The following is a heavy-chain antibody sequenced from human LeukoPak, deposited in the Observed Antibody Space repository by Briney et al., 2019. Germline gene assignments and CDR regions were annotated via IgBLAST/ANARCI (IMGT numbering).Heavy chain of an antibody. J-gene: IGHJ4*02. D-gene: IGHD2-2*01. CDR3: ARRGYCTGTSCYSRFDF. Sequence: GGSLRLSCAASEFTFSTYTMAWVRQAPGKGLEWVSSINFSSSHKFYADSVKGRFTISRDNAKNSLYLQMNSLGAEDTAVYYCARRGYCTGTSCYSRFDFWGRGTLVTVSS. V-gene: IGHV3-21*01. CDR2: INFSSSHK. CDR1: EFTFSTYT.